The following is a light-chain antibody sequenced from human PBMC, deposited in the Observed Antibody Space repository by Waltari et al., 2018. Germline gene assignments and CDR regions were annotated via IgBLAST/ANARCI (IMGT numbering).Light chain of an antibody. J-gene: IGKJ3*01. V-gene: IGKV3-15*01. CDR1: QSVSSS. CDR2: GAS. Sequence: EIVLTQSPATLSLSPGERATLSCRASQSVSSSLAWYQQKPGQAPRLLIYGASGRATGIPDRFSGSGSGTDFTLTISSLEPEDFAVYYCQQYSNWPITFGPGTKLDIK. CDR3: QQYSNWPIT.